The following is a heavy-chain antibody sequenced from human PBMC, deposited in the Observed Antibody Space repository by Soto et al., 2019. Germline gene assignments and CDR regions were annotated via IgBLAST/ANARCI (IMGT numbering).Heavy chain of an antibody. CDR3: AREYCSGGSCYSFY. CDR2: ISAFNGKA. Sequence: GASVKVSCKASGYTFTSYGISWVRQAPGQGLEWMGWISAFNGKANYAQKFQGRVTMTTDTSTSTAYMELSSLRSEDTAVYYCAREYCSGGSCYSFYWGQGTLVTVSS. J-gene: IGHJ4*02. D-gene: IGHD2-15*01. CDR1: GYTFTSYG. V-gene: IGHV1-18*01.